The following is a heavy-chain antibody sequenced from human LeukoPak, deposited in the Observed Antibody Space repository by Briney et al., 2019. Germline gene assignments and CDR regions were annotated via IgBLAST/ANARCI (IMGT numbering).Heavy chain of an antibody. CDR1: GGSISSYY. V-gene: IGHV4-59*12. CDR3: ARDYYYYDSSGYLYWFDP. D-gene: IGHD3-22*01. J-gene: IGHJ5*02. Sequence: SETLSLTCTVSGGSISSYYWSWIGQPPGKRLEWIGYIYYSGSTNYNPSLKSRVTISVDTSKNQFSLKLSSVTAADTAVYYCARDYYYYDSSGYLYWFDPWGQGTLLTVSS. CDR2: IYYSGST.